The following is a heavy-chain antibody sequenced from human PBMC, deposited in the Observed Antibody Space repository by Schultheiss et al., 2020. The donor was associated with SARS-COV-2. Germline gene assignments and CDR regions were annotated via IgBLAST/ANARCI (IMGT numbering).Heavy chain of an antibody. CDR1: GFTFSSYG. J-gene: IGHJ6*02. CDR3: ARVRGSTNHYYYYYGMDV. Sequence: GGSLRLSCAASGFTFSSYGMHWVRQAPGKGLEWVALISFDGSNKYYADSVKGRFTISRDSSKNTLYLQMNSLRVEDTAVYYCARVRGSTNHYYYYYGMDVWGQGTTVTVSS. V-gene: IGHV3-30*03. D-gene: IGHD2-2*01. CDR2: ISFDGSNK.